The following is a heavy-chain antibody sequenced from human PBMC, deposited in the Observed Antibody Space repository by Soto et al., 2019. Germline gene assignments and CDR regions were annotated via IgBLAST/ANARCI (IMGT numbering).Heavy chain of an antibody. CDR1: GFTFSNYA. CDR2: IAANGGAA. J-gene: IGHJ3*02. D-gene: IGHD4-17*01. CDR3: GKAPNGDYVGAFDI. V-gene: IGHV3-23*01. Sequence: EVQLLESGGGLVQPGESLRLSCAASGFTFSNYAMSWVRQAPGKGPEWVAGIAANGGAAYLADSVKGRFTISRDNSKNTVYLQMNSLRPDDTALYYGGKAPNGDYVGAFDICGQGTMVTVSS.